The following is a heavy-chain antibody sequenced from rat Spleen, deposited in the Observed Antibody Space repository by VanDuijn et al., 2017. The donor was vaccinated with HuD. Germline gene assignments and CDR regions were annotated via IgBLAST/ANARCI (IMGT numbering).Heavy chain of an antibody. Sequence: EVQLVESGGGLVQPGRSLKLSCVASGFTFNNYWLSWVRQTPGKGLDWVASITKDGGSLFYRDSVKGRFTISRDNAKSTLYLQKNRLRSEDTATYYCARQGIIRGRRYFDYWGQGVMVTVSS. CDR1: GFTFNNYW. J-gene: IGHJ2*01. D-gene: IGHD4-3*01. CDR3: ARQGIIRGRRYFDY. CDR2: ITKDGGSL. V-gene: IGHV5-31*01.